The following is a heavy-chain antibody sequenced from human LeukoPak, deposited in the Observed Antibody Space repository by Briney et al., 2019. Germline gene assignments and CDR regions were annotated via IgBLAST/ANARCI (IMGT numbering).Heavy chain of an antibody. Sequence: ASVKVSCKASGYTFTSYYMHWVRQAPGQGLEWMGIINPSGGSTSYAQKFQGRVTITADKSTSTAYMELSSLRSEDTAVYYCARDYSNYAFDYWGQGTLVTVSS. V-gene: IGHV1-46*01. CDR3: ARDYSNYAFDY. CDR2: INPSGGST. D-gene: IGHD4-11*01. J-gene: IGHJ4*02. CDR1: GYTFTSYY.